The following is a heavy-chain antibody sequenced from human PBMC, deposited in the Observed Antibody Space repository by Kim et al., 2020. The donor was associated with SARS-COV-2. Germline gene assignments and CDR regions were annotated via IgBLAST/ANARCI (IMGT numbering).Heavy chain of an antibody. CDR2: TIPIFGTA. CDR3: VLGTIWFGGLFYAMDV. J-gene: IGHJ6*02. D-gene: IGHD3-10*01. CDR1: GGTFSSYA. Sequence: SVKVSCKASGGTFSSYAISWVRQAPGQGLEWMGGTIPIFGTANYAQKFQGRVTITADESTSTAYMELSSLRSEDTAVYYCVLGTIWFGGLFYAMDVWGQGTTVTVSS. V-gene: IGHV1-69*13.